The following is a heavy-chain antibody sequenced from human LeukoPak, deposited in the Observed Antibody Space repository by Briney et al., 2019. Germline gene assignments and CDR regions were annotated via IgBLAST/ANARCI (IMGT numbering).Heavy chain of an antibody. CDR3: ARVPPTLYCSSTSCHSNWFDP. J-gene: IGHJ5*02. V-gene: IGHV4-61*02. CDR1: GDSISSGDYY. Sequence: SETLSLTCTVSGDSISSGDYYWSWIRQPAGKGLEWIGRISSSGSTNYNPSLKSRVTISVDTSKNQFSLKLSSVTAADTAVYYCARVPPTLYCSSTSCHSNWFDPWGQGTLVTVSS. CDR2: ISSSGST. D-gene: IGHD2-2*01.